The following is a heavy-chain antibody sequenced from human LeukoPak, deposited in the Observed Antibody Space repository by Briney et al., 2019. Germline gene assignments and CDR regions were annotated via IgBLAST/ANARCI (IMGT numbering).Heavy chain of an antibody. V-gene: IGHV3-74*01. J-gene: IGHJ1*01. Sequence: GGSLRLSCAASGFTFSSYWMHWVRQAPGKGLVWVSRINSDGSSTSYADSVKGRFTISRDNAKNTLCLQMNSLRAEDTAVYYCAKGPYSSSSVAIFQHWGQGTLVTVSS. CDR1: GFTFSSYW. CDR2: INSDGSST. CDR3: AKGPYSSSSVAIFQH. D-gene: IGHD6-6*01.